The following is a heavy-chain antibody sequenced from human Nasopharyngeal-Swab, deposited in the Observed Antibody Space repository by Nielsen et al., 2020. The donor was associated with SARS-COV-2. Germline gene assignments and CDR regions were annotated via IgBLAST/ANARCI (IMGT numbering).Heavy chain of an antibody. CDR3: ASVVAATVAFDI. J-gene: IGHJ3*02. Sequence: GESLKISCAASGLTFSSYAMSWVRQAPGKGLEWVSAISGSGGSTYYADSVKGRFTISRDNSKNTLYLQVSSLRAEDTAVYYCASVVAATVAFDIWGQGTMVTVSS. CDR2: ISGSGGST. V-gene: IGHV3-23*01. CDR1: GLTFSSYA. D-gene: IGHD2-15*01.